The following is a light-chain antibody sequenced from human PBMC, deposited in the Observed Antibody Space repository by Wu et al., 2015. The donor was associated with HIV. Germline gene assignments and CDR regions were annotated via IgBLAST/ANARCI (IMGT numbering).Light chain of an antibody. CDR3: QQYGSSPLT. CDR1: QSVSSY. CDR2: DAS. V-gene: IGKV3-11*01. J-gene: IGKJ1*01. Sequence: EIVLTQSPATLSLSPGERATLSCRASQSVSSYLAWYQQKPGQAPRLLIYDASNRATGIPARFSGSGSGTDFTLIISRLEPEDFAVYYCQQYGSSPLTFGQGTKVEI.